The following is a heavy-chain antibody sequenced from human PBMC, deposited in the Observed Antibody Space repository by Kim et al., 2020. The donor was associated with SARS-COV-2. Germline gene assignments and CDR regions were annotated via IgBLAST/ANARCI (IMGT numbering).Heavy chain of an antibody. CDR1: GGSISSGGYS. CDR3: ARGVGYYYDSSGYLGFDY. CDR2: IYHSGST. J-gene: IGHJ4*02. Sequence: SETLSLTCAVSGGSISSGGYSWSWIRQPPGKGLEWIGYIYHSGSTYYNPSLKSRVTISVDRSKNQFSLKLSSVTAADTAVYYCARGVGYYYDSSGYLGFDYWGQGTLVTVSS. V-gene: IGHV4-30-2*01. D-gene: IGHD3-22*01.